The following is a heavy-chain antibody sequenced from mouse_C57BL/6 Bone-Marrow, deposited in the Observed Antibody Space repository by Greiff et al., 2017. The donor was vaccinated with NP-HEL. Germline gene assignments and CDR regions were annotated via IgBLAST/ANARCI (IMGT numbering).Heavy chain of an antibody. CDR3: ARGGYSNYVNYYAMDY. J-gene: IGHJ4*01. D-gene: IGHD2-5*01. V-gene: IGHV1-61*01. CDR1: GYTFTSYW. CDR2: IYPSDSET. Sequence: QVQLQQPGAELVRPGSSVKLSCKASGYTFTSYWMDWVKQRPGQGLEWIGNIYPSDSETHYNQKFKDKATLTVDKSSSTAYMQLSSLTSEDSAVYYCARGGYSNYVNYYAMDYWGQGTSVTVSS.